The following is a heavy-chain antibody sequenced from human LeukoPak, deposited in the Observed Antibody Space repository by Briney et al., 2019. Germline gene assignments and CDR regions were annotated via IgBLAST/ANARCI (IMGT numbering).Heavy chain of an antibody. CDR3: ARVRWTAAAFNYYFDY. CDR2: IKQDGSEK. V-gene: IGHV3-7*01. J-gene: IGHJ4*02. Sequence: GGSLRLSCAASGFTFSSYWMSWVRQAPGKGLEWVANIKQDGSEKCYVDSVKGRFTISRDNAKNSLYLQMNSLRAEDTAVYYCARVRWTAAAFNYYFDYWGQGTLVTVSS. D-gene: IGHD6-13*01. CDR1: GFTFSSYW.